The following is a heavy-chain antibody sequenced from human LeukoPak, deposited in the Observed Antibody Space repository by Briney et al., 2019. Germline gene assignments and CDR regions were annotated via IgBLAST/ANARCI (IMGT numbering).Heavy chain of an antibody. J-gene: IGHJ4*02. CDR3: AKDLDSSSSFDY. CDR2: IKQDGSEK. V-gene: IGHV3-7*03. D-gene: IGHD6-6*01. Sequence: PGGSLRLSCAASGFTFSSYWMSWVRQAPGKGLEWVPNIKQDGSEKYYVDSVKGRFTISRDNSKNTLYLQMNSLRAEDTAVYYCAKDLDSSSSFDYWGQGTLVTVSS. CDR1: GFTFSSYW.